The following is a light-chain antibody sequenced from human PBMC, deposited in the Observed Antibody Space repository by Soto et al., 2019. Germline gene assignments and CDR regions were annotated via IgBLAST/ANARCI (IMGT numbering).Light chain of an antibody. J-gene: IGKJ3*01. CDR3: QKYDNAPFT. V-gene: IGKV1-27*01. CDR1: RGISNY. Sequence: DIQMTQSPSSLSASVGDRVTITCRASRGISNYLAWYQQKPGQVPKFLIYTASTLQSGVPSRFSGSGSGTDFTLTISSLHPEDVATYYWQKYDNAPFTFGPGTQVDIK. CDR2: TAS.